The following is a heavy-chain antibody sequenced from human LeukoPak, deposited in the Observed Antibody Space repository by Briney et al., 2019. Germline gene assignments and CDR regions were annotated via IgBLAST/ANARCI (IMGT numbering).Heavy chain of an antibody. CDR1: GGSFSGYY. CDR3: ARAGGYCSGGSCYYWYFDY. D-gene: IGHD2-15*01. CDR2: INHSGST. Sequence: SETLSLTCAVYGGSFSGYYWSWIRQPPGKGLEWIGEINHSGSTNYNPSLKSRVTISVDTSKNQFSLKLSSVTAADTAVYYCARAGGYCSGGSCYYWYFDYRGQGTLVTVSS. V-gene: IGHV4-34*01. J-gene: IGHJ4*02.